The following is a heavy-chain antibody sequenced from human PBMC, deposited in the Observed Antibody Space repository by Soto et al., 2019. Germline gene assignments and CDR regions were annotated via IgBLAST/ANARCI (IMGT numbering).Heavy chain of an antibody. CDR1: GYTLTELS. J-gene: IGHJ5*02. D-gene: IGHD3-3*01. V-gene: IGHV1-24*01. Sequence: ASVKVSCKVSGYTLTELSMHCVRQAPGKGLEWMGGFDPGDGETIYAQKFQGRVTMTEDTSTDTAYMELSSLRSEDTAVYYCATWSGKINWFDPWGQGTLVTVSS. CDR2: FDPGDGET. CDR3: ATWSGKINWFDP.